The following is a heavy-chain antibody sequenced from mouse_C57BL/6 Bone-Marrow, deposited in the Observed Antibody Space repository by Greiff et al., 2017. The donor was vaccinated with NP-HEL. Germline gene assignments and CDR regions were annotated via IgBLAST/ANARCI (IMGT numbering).Heavy chain of an antibody. CDR3: TTTSTVTTGF. V-gene: IGHV14-4*01. J-gene: IGHJ4*01. CDR2: IDPENGDT. CDR1: GFNIKDDY. D-gene: IGHD2-2*01. Sequence: EVQLQQSGAELVRPGASVKLSCTASGFNIKDDYMHWVKQRPEQGLEWIGWIDPENGDTEYASKFQGKATITAETSSNTAYLQLSSLTTEDTASYFCTTTSTVTTGFWGQGTSVTVSS.